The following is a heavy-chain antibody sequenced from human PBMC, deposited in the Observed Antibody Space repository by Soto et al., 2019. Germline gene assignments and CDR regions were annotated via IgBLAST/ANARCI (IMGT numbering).Heavy chain of an antibody. CDR3: ASLKYRFGSHVDY. CDR1: GFTFSSYV. Sequence: EVQLLESGGGLVQPGGSLRLSCAASGFTFSSYVMSWVRQAPGKGLEWVSGISDSGGNTYYADSVKGRFTVSRDNSKNTVHLQMNSLRAEDTAVYFCASLKYRFGSHVDYWGQGTLVTVSS. J-gene: IGHJ4*02. CDR2: ISDSGGNT. V-gene: IGHV3-23*01. D-gene: IGHD5-18*01.